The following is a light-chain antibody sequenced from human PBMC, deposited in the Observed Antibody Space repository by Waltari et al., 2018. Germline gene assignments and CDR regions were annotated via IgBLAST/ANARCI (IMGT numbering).Light chain of an antibody. Sequence: QSALTQPPSASGSPGQSVTISCTGTSRDVGGYHYVSWYQQHPGKAPKLIIYGLTKRPSGVPDRFSGSKSGNTASLTVSGLQAEDEADYYCSSYAGSNDVVFGGGTRLTVL. J-gene: IGLJ2*01. V-gene: IGLV2-8*01. CDR2: GLT. CDR1: SRDVGGYHY. CDR3: SSYAGSNDVV.